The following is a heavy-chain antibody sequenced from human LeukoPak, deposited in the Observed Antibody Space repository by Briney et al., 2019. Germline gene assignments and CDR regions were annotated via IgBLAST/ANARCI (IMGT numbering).Heavy chain of an antibody. CDR3: ATYTSGWYLSY. V-gene: IGHV4-59*01. Sequence: SETLSLTCTVSGGSMSSYYWSWIRQPPGKGLEWIAYIYYSGSTSYNPSLKSRVTILVDTSNNQFSLRLHSVTAADTAIYYCATYTSGWYLSYWGQGTLVTVFS. D-gene: IGHD6-19*01. CDR2: IYYSGST. J-gene: IGHJ4*02. CDR1: GGSMSSYY.